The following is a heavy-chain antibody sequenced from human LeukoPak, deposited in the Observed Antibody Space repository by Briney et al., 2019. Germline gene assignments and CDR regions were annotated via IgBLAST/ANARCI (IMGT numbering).Heavy chain of an antibody. D-gene: IGHD4-17*01. CDR3: AKLGDDDYGDYGPSG. Sequence: GGSLRLSCTASGFTFGDYAMSWVRQAPGKGLEWVGFIRSKAYGGTTEYAASVKGRFTISRDDSKSIAYLQMNSLRAEDTAVYYCAKLGDDDYGDYGPSGWGQGTLVTVSS. CDR2: IRSKAYGGTT. CDR1: GFTFGDYA. J-gene: IGHJ4*02. V-gene: IGHV3-49*04.